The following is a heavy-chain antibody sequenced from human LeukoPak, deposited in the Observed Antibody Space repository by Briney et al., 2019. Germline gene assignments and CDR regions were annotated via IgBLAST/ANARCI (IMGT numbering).Heavy chain of an antibody. D-gene: IGHD2-2*01. V-gene: IGHV4-38-2*02. CDR2: VYHSGST. CDR1: GGSIGSYY. Sequence: SETLSLTCTVSGGSIGSYYWSWIRQPPGKGLEWIGSVYHSGSTYYSPSLESRVTISIDTSRNKFSLKLNSVTAADTAFYFCARDGLVVPKYWGQGILVTVSS. J-gene: IGHJ4*02. CDR3: ARDGLVVPKY.